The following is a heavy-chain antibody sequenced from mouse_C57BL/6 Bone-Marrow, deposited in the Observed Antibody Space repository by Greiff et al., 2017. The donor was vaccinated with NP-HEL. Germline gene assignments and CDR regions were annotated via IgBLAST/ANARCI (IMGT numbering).Heavy chain of an antibody. CDR2: ILPGSGSS. CDR1: GYTFTGYW. CDR3: SIYGYGEWFAY. J-gene: IGHJ3*01. V-gene: IGHV1-9*01. Sequence: VKLQQSGAELMKPGASVKLSCKATGYTFTGYWIEWVKQRPGHGLEWIGEILPGSGSSNYNEKFKGKATFTADTSSNPAYLQLSSLTTEDSSIYYCSIYGYGEWFAYWGQGTLVTVSA. D-gene: IGHD2-2*01.